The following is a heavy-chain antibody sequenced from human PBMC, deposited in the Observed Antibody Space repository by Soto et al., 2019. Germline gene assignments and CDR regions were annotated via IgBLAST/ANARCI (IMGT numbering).Heavy chain of an antibody. Sequence: QVQLQESGPGLVKPSGTLSLTCAVSSGSISSGNWWSWVRQPPGKGLEWIGEIYHSGSTNYNPSRESRVNISVDKSKNQFSLKLSFVSAADTAVYYCARHSGYTIYYWGQGTLVTVSS. CDR2: IYHSGST. D-gene: IGHD5-12*01. CDR1: SGSISSGNW. J-gene: IGHJ4*02. CDR3: ARHSGYTIYY. V-gene: IGHV4-4*02.